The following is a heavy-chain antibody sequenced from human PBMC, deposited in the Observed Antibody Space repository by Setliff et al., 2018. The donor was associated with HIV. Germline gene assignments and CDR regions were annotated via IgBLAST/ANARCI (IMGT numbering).Heavy chain of an antibody. Sequence: ASVKVSCKASGYSFSNFAIHWVRQAPGQRLEWLGWINAGSGNTRYSQKFQDRLTITRDTSARTVYMELSSLTSEDTAVYYCARDGCDGNKCYLYNWFDPWGQGTLVTVSS. CDR1: GYSFSNFA. V-gene: IGHV1-3*01. CDR2: INAGSGNT. CDR3: ARDGCDGNKCYLYNWFDP. J-gene: IGHJ5*02. D-gene: IGHD2-15*01.